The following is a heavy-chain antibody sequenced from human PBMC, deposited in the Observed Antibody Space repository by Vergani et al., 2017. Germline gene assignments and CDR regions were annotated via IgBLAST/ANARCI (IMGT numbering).Heavy chain of an antibody. Sequence: EVHLVESGGGLVQPGRSLRLSCSGSGFTLGDYAMTWVRQAPGKGLEWVAFIWSKPYGGTTEYAASVKGRFTISRDDSKSIAYLQMSSLKAEDTAVYYCAKSLGLGWHAFDIWGQGTMVTVSS. CDR1: GFTLGDYA. CDR2: IWSKPYGGTT. D-gene: IGHD6-19*01. CDR3: AKSLGLGWHAFDI. J-gene: IGHJ3*02. V-gene: IGHV3-49*04.